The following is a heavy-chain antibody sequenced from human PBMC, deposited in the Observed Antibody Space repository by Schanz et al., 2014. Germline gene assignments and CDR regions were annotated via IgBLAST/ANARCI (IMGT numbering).Heavy chain of an antibody. Sequence: VQLLESGGGLIQPGGSLRLSCAASGFGFSSYSMNWVRQAPGKGLEWVGVISYDGSKKSYADSVKGRFTISRDNSKNTLYLQMNSLRPEDTAVYYCARPALWFGDNCFDPWGQGTLVTVSS. CDR3: ARPALWFGDNCFDP. J-gene: IGHJ5*02. CDR2: ISYDGSKK. CDR1: GFGFSSYS. V-gene: IGHV3-33*08. D-gene: IGHD3-10*01.